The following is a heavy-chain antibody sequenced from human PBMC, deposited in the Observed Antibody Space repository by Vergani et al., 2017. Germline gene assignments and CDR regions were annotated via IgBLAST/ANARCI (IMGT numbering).Heavy chain of an antibody. CDR1: GFTLSNYD. V-gene: IGHV3-30*02. J-gene: IGHJ4*02. Sequence: QVQLVESGGGVVQRGGSLRLSCATSGFTLSNYDMQWIRQGPGKGLEFVAFIQFDGSNQYYADSVKGRFTLSRVFSKNTLYLQMNSLRTDDTGTYYCAKHFEGYGIDYWGQGTQVIVSS. CDR2: IQFDGSNQ. D-gene: IGHD5-18*01. CDR3: AKHFEGYGIDY.